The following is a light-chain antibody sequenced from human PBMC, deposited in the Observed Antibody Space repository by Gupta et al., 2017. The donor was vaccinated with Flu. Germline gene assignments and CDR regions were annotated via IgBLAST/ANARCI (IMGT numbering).Light chain of an antibody. J-gene: IGLJ1*01. CDR3: CAYAGSYIYV. V-gene: IGLV2-11*01. CDR2: QFN. Sequence: QSALTQPRSVSGSPGQSVAISCSGTSGDVGAFDYVSWYQHHPDKGPKLLLYQFNKRPAGVSDRFSGSKSGNTASLTISGLQTEDEADYYCCAYAGSYIYVFGSGTSVTVL. CDR1: SGDVGAFDY.